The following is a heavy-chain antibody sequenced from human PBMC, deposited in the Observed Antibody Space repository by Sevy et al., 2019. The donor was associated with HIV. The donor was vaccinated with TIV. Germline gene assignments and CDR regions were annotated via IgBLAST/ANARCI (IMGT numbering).Heavy chain of an antibody. CDR3: ARLSGYSSSWSYFDY. Sequence: GGSLRLSCAASGFTFSSYSMNWVRQAPGKGLEWVSYISSSSSTIYYADSVKGRFTISRDNAKNSLYLRMNSLRAEDTAVYYCARLSGYSSSWSYFDYWGQGTLVTVSS. J-gene: IGHJ4*02. V-gene: IGHV3-48*01. D-gene: IGHD6-13*01. CDR1: GFTFSSYS. CDR2: ISSSSSTI.